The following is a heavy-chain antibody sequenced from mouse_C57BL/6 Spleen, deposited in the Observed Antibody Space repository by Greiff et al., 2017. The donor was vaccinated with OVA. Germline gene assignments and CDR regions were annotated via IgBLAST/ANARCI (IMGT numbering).Heavy chain of an antibody. V-gene: IGHV1-52*01. CDR1: GYTFTSYW. D-gene: IGHD1-1*01. J-gene: IGHJ3*01. CDR2: IDPSDSET. CDR3: AKDYSISYEFAY. Sequence: VQLQQPGAELVRPGSSVKLSCKASGYTFTSYWMHWVKQRPIQGLEWIGNIDPSDSETHYDQKFKDKATLTVDKSSSTAYMQLSSMSSEDSAVYYCAKDYSISYEFAYWGQGTLVTVSA.